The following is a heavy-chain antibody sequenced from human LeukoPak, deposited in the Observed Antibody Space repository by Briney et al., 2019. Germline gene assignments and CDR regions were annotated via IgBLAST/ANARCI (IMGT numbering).Heavy chain of an antibody. CDR1: GYTFTSYG. Sequence: RASVKVSCKASGYTFTSYGISWVRQAPGQGLEWMGWISAYNGNTNYAQKLQGRVTMTTDTSTSTAYMELRSLRSDDTAVYYCARGYSSSWYVPVDYWGQGTLVTVSS. CDR2: ISAYNGNT. D-gene: IGHD6-13*01. CDR3: ARGYSSSWYVPVDY. J-gene: IGHJ4*02. V-gene: IGHV1-18*01.